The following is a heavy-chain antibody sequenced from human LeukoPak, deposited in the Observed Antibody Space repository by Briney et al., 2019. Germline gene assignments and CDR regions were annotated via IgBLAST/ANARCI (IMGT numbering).Heavy chain of an antibody. CDR1: GFTFRSYA. J-gene: IGHJ4*02. CDR2: INGSGDAT. V-gene: IGHV3-23*01. D-gene: IGHD2-15*01. Sequence: PGGSLRLSCAASGFTFRSYAMTWVRQAPGKGLEWVSRINGSGDATWYADSVKGRFTISRDNSKNPVNLQMNSLRPEDTAVYYCAKWSGSSCFASGAFDYWGQGTLVTVSS. CDR3: AKWSGSSCFASGAFDY.